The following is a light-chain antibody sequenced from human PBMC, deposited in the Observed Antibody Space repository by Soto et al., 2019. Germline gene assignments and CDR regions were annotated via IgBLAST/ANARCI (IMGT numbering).Light chain of an antibody. CDR2: KAS. CDR3: QQYNSYPLT. V-gene: IGKV1-5*03. Sequence: DIQMTQSPSTLSAFVGDRVTITCRASQSISTWLAWYQQKPGKAPNLLIYKASTLESGVPSRFSDSGSGTEFTLTISSLQPDDFATYYCQQYNSYPLTFGQGTKVEIK. CDR1: QSISTW. J-gene: IGKJ1*01.